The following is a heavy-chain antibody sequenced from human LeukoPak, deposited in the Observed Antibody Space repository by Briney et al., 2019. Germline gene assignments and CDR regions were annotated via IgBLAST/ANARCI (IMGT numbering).Heavy chain of an antibody. CDR3: ARDRFLRGLGNWFDL. CDR1: GYTFTNYG. D-gene: IGHD3-3*01. Sequence: GASVKVSCKTSGYTFTNYGISWVRQAPGQGLEWMGWVSTSNPHTNYAPKFRGRVIMTIDTSTTTAYLEMRSLTSDDTAVYYCARDRFLRGLGNWFDLWGQGTLVTVTS. CDR2: VSTSNPHT. J-gene: IGHJ5*02. V-gene: IGHV1-18*01.